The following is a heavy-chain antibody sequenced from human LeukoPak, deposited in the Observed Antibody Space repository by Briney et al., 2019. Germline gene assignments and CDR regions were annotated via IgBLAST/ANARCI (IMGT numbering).Heavy chain of an antibody. CDR3: AKGLEDRHDSSGYYSNWFDP. CDR1: GFTFSSFA. J-gene: IGHJ5*02. CDR2: ISGSGGNT. D-gene: IGHD3-22*01. V-gene: IGHV3-23*01. Sequence: GGSLRLSCAASGFTFSSFAMTWVRQAPGKGLEWVSGISGSGGNTYYADSVRGRFTISRGNSKNTLYLQLNSLTAEDTALYYCAKGLEDRHDSSGYYSNWFDPWGQGTLVTVSS.